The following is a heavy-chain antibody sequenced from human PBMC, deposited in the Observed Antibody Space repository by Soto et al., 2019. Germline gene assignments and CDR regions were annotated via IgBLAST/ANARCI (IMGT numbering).Heavy chain of an antibody. CDR3: AKVGPIAAAGDFDY. J-gene: IGHJ4*02. CDR2: ISYDGRNK. CDR1: GFTFSSYG. V-gene: IGHV3-30*18. D-gene: IGHD6-13*01. Sequence: QVQLVESGGGVVQPGRSLRLSCAASGFTFSSYGMHWVRQAPGKGLEWVAVISYDGRNKYYADSVKGRFTISRDNSKNTLYLQMNSLRAEDTAVYYCAKVGPIAAAGDFDYWGQGTLVTVSS.